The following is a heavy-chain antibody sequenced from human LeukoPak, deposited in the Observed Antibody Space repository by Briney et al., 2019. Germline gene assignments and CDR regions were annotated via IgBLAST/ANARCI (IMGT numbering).Heavy chain of an antibody. CDR1: GYTFTGYY. J-gene: IGHJ6*02. Sequence: GASVKVSCKASGYTFTGYYMHWVRQAPGQGLEWMGWINPNSGGTNYAQKFQGRVTMTRDTSISTAYMELSRLRSDDTAVYYCAFGNWLLGVDGMDVWGQGTTVTVSS. V-gene: IGHV1-2*02. CDR2: INPNSGGT. CDR3: AFGNWLLGVDGMDV. D-gene: IGHD3-9*01.